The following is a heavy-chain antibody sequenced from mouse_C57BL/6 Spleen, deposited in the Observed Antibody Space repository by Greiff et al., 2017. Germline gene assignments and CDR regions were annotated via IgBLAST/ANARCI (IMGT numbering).Heavy chain of an antibody. CDR3: ARQLYDGYSPFDY. V-gene: IGHV5-6*02. CDR1: GFTFSSYG. CDR2: ISSGGSYT. J-gene: IGHJ2*01. D-gene: IGHD2-3*01. Sequence: DVKLVESGGDLVKPGGSLKLSCAASGFTFSSYGMSWVRQTPDKRLEWVATISSGGSYTYYPDSVKGRFTISRDNAKNTLYLQMSSLKSEDTAMYYCARQLYDGYSPFDYWGQGTTLTVSS.